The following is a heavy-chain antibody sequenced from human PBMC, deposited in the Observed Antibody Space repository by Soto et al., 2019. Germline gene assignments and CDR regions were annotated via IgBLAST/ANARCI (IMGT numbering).Heavy chain of an antibody. D-gene: IGHD3-16*01. CDR3: AKDWFYTIDS. Sequence: GGSLRLSCATSGFDFSNTWIHWVRQVPGKGLVWVSRINSDGSSKIYADSVKGRFTISRDNAKNTVYLQMSSLSVEDTAVYYCAKDWFYTIDSWGQGTRVTVSS. CDR2: INSDGSSK. CDR1: GFDFSNTW. J-gene: IGHJ4*02. V-gene: IGHV3-74*01.